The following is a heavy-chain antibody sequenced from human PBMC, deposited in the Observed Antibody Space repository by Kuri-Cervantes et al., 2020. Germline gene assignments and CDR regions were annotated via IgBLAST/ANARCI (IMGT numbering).Heavy chain of an antibody. J-gene: IGHJ4*02. Sequence: GESLKISCAASGFTVSSNYMSWVRQAPGKGLEWVSLIYSGGSTSYADSVKGRFTISRDNSKNTLYLQMNSLRAEDTAVYYCARDHGGIAVAGHLGYWGQGTLVTVSS. CDR3: ARDHGGIAVAGHLGY. CDR1: GFTVSSNY. D-gene: IGHD6-19*01. CDR2: IYSGGST. V-gene: IGHV3-53*05.